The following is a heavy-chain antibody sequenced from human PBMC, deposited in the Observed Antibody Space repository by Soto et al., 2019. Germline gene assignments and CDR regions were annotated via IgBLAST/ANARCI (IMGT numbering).Heavy chain of an antibody. J-gene: IGHJ4*02. Sequence: QVQLVESGGGVVQPGRSLRLSCAASGFTFSSNGMHWVRQAPGKGLEGVAVIWYDGSNEYYADSVKGRFTISRDNSKNTLYLQMNSLRAEDTAVYYCVRDRGSSWFGPIDYWGQGTLVTVSS. CDR2: IWYDGSNE. D-gene: IGHD6-13*01. CDR3: VRDRGSSWFGPIDY. V-gene: IGHV3-33*01. CDR1: GFTFSSNG.